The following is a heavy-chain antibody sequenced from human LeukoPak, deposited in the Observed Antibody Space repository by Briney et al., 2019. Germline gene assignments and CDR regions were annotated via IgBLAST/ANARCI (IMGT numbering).Heavy chain of an antibody. D-gene: IGHD2/OR15-2a*01. CDR1: GGSFSGYY. V-gene: IGHV4-34*01. CDR2: INESGST. Sequence: SETLSLTCAVYGGSFSGYYWSWIRQPPGKGLEWIGEINESGSTYYNPSLKSRITLSVDTSNNHFSLKLTTLTAADTAMYYCARLSLSGGWFDPWGQGALVTVSS. J-gene: IGHJ5*02. CDR3: ARLSLSGGWFDP.